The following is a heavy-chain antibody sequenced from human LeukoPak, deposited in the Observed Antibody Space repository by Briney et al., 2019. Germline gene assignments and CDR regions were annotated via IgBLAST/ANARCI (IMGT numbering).Heavy chain of an antibody. D-gene: IGHD2-8*01. CDR3: AKDRSFCHGPPGYYYMDV. J-gene: IGHJ6*03. Sequence: GGSLRVSCAASGFTFLNYAMNWVRQAPGKGMEWVSAIRGSGDKAYYADSVKGRFTISRDNSNNMVYLQMNSLRVEDTALYYCAKDRSFCHGPPGYYYMDVWGKGTTVIVS. V-gene: IGHV3-23*01. CDR1: GFTFLNYA. CDR2: IRGSGDKA.